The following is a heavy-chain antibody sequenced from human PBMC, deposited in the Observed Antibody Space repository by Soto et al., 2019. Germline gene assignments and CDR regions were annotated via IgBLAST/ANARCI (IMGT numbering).Heavy chain of an antibody. CDR3: ARRPNWGMDGLGV. Sequence: QITLKESGPTLVQPTQTLTLTCTFSGFSLTTIGGGVVWIRQPPGKALEWLALIYGNDDKRYSPSLKNRLTITKDTSKSQVVLTMTNIDPVDTATYYCARRPNWGMDGLGVWGQGTTVTVSS. CDR1: GFSLTTIGGG. V-gene: IGHV2-5*01. CDR2: IYGNDDK. J-gene: IGHJ6*02. D-gene: IGHD7-27*01.